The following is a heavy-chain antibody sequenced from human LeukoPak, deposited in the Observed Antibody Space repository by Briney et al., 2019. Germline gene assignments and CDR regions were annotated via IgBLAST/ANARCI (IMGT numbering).Heavy chain of an antibody. V-gene: IGHV3-13*01. CDR3: ARDRGRYYMDV. CDR2: IGTAGDI. J-gene: IGHJ6*03. D-gene: IGHD6-25*01. CDR1: GFTLSSYD. Sequence: GGSLRLSCAASGFTLSSYDMHWVRQATGKGLEWVSGIGTAGDIYYSGSVKGRFTISRENAKNSLYLQMNSLRAGDTAVYYCARDRGRYYMDVWGKGTTVTISS.